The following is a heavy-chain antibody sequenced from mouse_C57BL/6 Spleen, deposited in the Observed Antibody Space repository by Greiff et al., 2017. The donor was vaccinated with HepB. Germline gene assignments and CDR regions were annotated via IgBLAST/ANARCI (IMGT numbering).Heavy chain of an antibody. V-gene: IGHV5-4*03. CDR1: GFTFSSYA. CDR2: ISDGGSYT. CDR3: ARGTFYMDY. Sequence: EVKLVESGGGLVKPGGSLKLSCAASGFTFSSYAMSWVRQTPEKRLEWVATISDGGSYTYYPDNVKGRFTISRDNAKDNLYLQMSHLKSEDTAMYYCARGTFYMDYWGQGTSVTVSS. J-gene: IGHJ4*01.